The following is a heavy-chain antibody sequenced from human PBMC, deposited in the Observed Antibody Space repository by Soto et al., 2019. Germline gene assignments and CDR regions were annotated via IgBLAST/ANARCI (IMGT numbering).Heavy chain of an antibody. V-gene: IGHV4-34*01. CDR3: ARGSLPHYGSGVDY. Sequence: QGQLQQWGAGLLKPSETLSLTCAVYGGSFSGYYWSWIRQPPGKGLEWIGEINHSGSTNYNPSLKSRVTISVDTSKNQFSLKLSSVTAADTAVYYCARGSLPHYGSGVDYWGQGTLVTVSS. J-gene: IGHJ4*02. CDR2: INHSGST. D-gene: IGHD3-10*01. CDR1: GGSFSGYY.